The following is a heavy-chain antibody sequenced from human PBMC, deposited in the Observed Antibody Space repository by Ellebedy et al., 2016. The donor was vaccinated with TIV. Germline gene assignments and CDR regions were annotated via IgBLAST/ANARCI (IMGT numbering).Heavy chain of an antibody. Sequence: GESLKISCAASGFTFSSSSMNWVRQAPGKGLEWVSYISNSRSTIYYADSVKGRFTISRDNAKNSLYLQMNSLRDEDTAVYYCARCCSSGSCYYYYGMDVWGQGTTVTVSS. D-gene: IGHD2-15*01. CDR2: ISNSRSTI. CDR1: GFTFSSSS. CDR3: ARCCSSGSCYYYYGMDV. J-gene: IGHJ6*02. V-gene: IGHV3-48*02.